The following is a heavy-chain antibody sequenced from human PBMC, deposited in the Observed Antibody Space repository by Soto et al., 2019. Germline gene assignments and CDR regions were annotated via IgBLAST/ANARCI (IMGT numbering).Heavy chain of an antibody. V-gene: IGHV3-23*01. CDR2: ISGPSYAS. Sequence: GGSLRLSCVGPGFNFAGYALAWVRQPPGKGLEWVTSISGPSYASFTADSLRGRFTVYRDNSKDTLFLQMNSLRAEDTAVYYCARDSVLYSVDYWGQGTLVTVSS. CDR1: GFNFAGYA. CDR3: ARDSVLYSVDY. J-gene: IGHJ4*02. D-gene: IGHD1-26*01.